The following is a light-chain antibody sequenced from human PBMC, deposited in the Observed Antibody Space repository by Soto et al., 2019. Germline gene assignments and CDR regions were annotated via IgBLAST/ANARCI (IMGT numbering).Light chain of an antibody. Sequence: DIVMTQSPDSLAVSLGERATINCKSSQSILYSSNNQNYLTWYQQKPGQPPKLLIYWASTRESGVPDRFSGSGSGTDFTLTISSLQDEDVAVYYCQQYYSTPLTFGGGTKVEIK. CDR2: WAS. V-gene: IGKV4-1*01. CDR1: QSILYSSNNQNY. J-gene: IGKJ4*01. CDR3: QQYYSTPLT.